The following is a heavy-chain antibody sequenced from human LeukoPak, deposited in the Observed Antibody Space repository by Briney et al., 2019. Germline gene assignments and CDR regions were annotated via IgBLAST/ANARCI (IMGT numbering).Heavy chain of an antibody. Sequence: GGSLRLSCAASGFTFSSYAMHWVRQAPGKGLEWVTVISFDGGNKYYADSVKGRFTISRDNSENTLYLQMNSLRTEDTAVYYCAGGTPYSSSGIDYWGQGTLVTVSS. CDR1: GFTFSSYA. V-gene: IGHV3-30-3*01. CDR2: ISFDGGNK. CDR3: AGGTPYSSSGIDY. J-gene: IGHJ4*02. D-gene: IGHD6-13*01.